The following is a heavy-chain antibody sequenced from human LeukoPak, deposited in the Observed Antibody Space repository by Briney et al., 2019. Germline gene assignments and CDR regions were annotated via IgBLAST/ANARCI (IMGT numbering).Heavy chain of an antibody. CDR1: GFTFSSYW. J-gene: IGHJ4*02. D-gene: IGHD5-24*01. CDR2: IKQDGSEK. Sequence: SGGSLRLSCAASGFTFSSYWMSWVRQAPGKGLEWVANIKQDGSEKYYVDSVKGRFTISRDNAKNSLYLQMNSLRAEDTAVYYCAGGRWLQLGYFDYWGQGTLVTVSS. CDR3: AGGRWLQLGYFDY. V-gene: IGHV3-7*04.